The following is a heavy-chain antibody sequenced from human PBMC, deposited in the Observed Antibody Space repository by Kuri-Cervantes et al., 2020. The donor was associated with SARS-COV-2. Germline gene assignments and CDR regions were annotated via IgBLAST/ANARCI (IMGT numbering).Heavy chain of an antibody. CDR1: GFIFFNHG. V-gene: IGHV3-33*08. J-gene: IGHJ4*02. CDR2: ISYDGTID. D-gene: IGHD1-26*01. CDR3: ARDPGSRNFCDQ. Sequence: GESLKISCAASGFIFFNHGMHWVRQAPGKGLEWVALISYDGTIDYYADSVRGRFTISRDSSKKTVFLQMNSLTVEDTAVYFCARDPGSRNFCDQWGQGTLVTVSS.